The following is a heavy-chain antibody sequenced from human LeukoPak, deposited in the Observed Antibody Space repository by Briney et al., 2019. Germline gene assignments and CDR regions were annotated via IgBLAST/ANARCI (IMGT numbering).Heavy chain of an antibody. V-gene: IGHV1-2*02. J-gene: IGHJ4*02. CDR3: AKTYASGAYFPDY. CDR1: GCTFTVSY. D-gene: IGHD3-22*01. Sequence: ASVKVSSKTSGCTFTVSYMHSVRQAPGQGLEWMGWINPNSGGTNYAEKFQGRVTMTRDTPINTAYMERSSLRSVDTAVYYCAKTYASGAYFPDYWGQGTLVSVSS. CDR2: INPNSGGT.